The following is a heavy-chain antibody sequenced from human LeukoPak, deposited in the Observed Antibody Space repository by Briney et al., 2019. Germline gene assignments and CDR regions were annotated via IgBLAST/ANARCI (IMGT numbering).Heavy chain of an antibody. CDR1: GFTFSSYA. D-gene: IGHD2-15*01. V-gene: IGHV3-23*01. J-gene: IGHJ4*02. CDR3: AKAPGYCSGGTCYDD. Sequence: GGSLRLSCAASGFTFSSYAMSWVRQAPGKGLEWVSVISGSGGSTYNADSVKGRFTISRDNSKNTLYLQMKSLRADDTAVYYCAKAPGYCSGGTCYDDWGQGTLVTVSS. CDR2: ISGSGGST.